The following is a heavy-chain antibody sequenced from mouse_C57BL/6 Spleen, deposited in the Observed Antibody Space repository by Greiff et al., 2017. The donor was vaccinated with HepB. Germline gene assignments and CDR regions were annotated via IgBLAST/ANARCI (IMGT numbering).Heavy chain of an antibody. D-gene: IGHD2-1*01. CDR2: IHPNSGST. CDR3: ARGGYYGNLYAMDY. Sequence: VQLQQSGAELVKPGASVKLSCKASGYTFTSYWMHWVKQRPGQGLEWIGMIHPNSGSTNYNEKFKSKATLTVDKSSSTAYMQLSSLTSEDSAVYYCARGGYYGNLYAMDYWCQGTSVTVSS. V-gene: IGHV1-64*01. J-gene: IGHJ4*01. CDR1: GYTFTSYW.